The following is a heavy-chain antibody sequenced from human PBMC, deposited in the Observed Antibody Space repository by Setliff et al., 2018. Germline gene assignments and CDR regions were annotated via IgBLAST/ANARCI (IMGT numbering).Heavy chain of an antibody. D-gene: IGHD2-21*01. J-gene: IGHJ6*02. CDR3: AKEHVVISYVSNTHQHYGMDV. Sequence: SETLSLTCTVSGASLRSGSYYWSWIRQPAGKGLEWIGRIYTSGATTYSPSLKRRVSMSADTSKNLLSLTLKSVTAADTAVYYCAKEHVVISYVSNTHQHYGMDVWGQGTTVTVSS. CDR2: IYTSGAT. V-gene: IGHV4-61*02. CDR1: GASLRSGSYY.